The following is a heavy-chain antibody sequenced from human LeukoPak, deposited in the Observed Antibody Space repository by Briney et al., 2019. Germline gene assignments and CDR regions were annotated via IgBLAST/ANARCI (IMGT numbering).Heavy chain of an antibody. CDR1: GYTFTSYD. V-gene: IGHV1-8*01. D-gene: IGHD3-10*01. CDR3: ATLDYYGSGSLYYSFYGMDV. CDR2: MNPNSGNT. Sequence: ASVTVSCKASGYTFTSYDINWVRQATGQGLEWMGWMNPNSGNTGYAQKFQGRVTMTRNTSISTAYMELSSLRSEDTAVYYCATLDYYGSGSLYYSFYGMDVWGQGTTVTVSS. J-gene: IGHJ6*02.